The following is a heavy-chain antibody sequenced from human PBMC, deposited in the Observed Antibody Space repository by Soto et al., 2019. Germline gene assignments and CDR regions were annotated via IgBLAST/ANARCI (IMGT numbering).Heavy chain of an antibody. CDR3: AKDAVSRDGVWLAHD. Sequence: GGSLRLSCAASGFSFSDYAMIWVRQAPGKGLEWVSGLYGSGGGIHYADSVKGRFTISRDNYANSVYLQMNSLRVEDTAVYYCAKDAVSRDGVWLAHDWGQGTVVTVSS. J-gene: IGHJ1*01. V-gene: IGHV3-23*01. CDR2: LYGSGGGI. D-gene: IGHD5-12*01. CDR1: GFSFSDYA.